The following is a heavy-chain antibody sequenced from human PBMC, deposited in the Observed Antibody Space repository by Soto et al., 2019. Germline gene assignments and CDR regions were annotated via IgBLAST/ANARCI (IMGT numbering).Heavy chain of an antibody. D-gene: IGHD2-15*01. J-gene: IGHJ3*02. CDR3: ARGGAASRHLDDGFDI. CDR1: GGSISSGGYS. V-gene: IGHV4-30-2*01. CDR2: IYHSGST. Sequence: PSETLSLTCAVSGGSISSGGYSWSWIRQPPGKGLEWIGYIYHSGSTYYNPSLKSRVTISVDRSKNQFSLKLSSVTAADTAVYYCARGGAASRHLDDGFDIWGQGTMVTAS.